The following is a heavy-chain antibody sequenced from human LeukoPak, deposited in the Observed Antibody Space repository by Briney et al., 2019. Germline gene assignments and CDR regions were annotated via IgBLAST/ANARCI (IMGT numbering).Heavy chain of an antibody. J-gene: IGHJ4*02. Sequence: PGGSLRLSCAASGLTFRTYAMSWVRQAPGKGLEWVSSISDSGGYTFNADSVKGRFTISRDNSKNTVYLQMNSLRAEDTAVYYCAKGGSYRSQPYFDYWGQGTPVTVSS. CDR2: ISDSGGYT. V-gene: IGHV3-23*01. CDR3: AKGGSYRSQPYFDY. CDR1: GLTFRTYA. D-gene: IGHD3-16*02.